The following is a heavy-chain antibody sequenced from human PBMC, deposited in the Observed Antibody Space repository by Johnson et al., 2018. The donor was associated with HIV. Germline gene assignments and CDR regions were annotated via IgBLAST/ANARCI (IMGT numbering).Heavy chain of an antibody. CDR1: QFTFSRYY. J-gene: IGHJ3*02. CDR3: AKDSHREFRLLSTAFDI. CDR2: IQYDGSNK. D-gene: IGHD3-22*01. V-gene: IGHV3-30*02. Sequence: VQLVESGGGLAKPAWSPRLSCAASQFTFSRYYMNCVRQAPGKGLEWVAFIQYDGSNKYYADSVKGRFTISRDNSKNTLYLQMNSLRAEDTAVYYCAKDSHREFRLLSTAFDIWGQGTMVTVSS.